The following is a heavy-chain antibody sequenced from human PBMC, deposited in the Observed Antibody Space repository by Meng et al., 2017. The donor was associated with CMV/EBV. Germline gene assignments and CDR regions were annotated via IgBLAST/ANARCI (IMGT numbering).Heavy chain of an antibody. CDR3: ASLNYCSSTSCSRRFDY. CDR2: INHSGST. Sequence: YGGTFSGYNWSWIRPPPGKGLEWIGEINHSGSTNYNPSLKSRVTISVDTSKNQFSLKLSSVTAADTAVYYCASLNYCSSTSCSRRFDYWGQGTLVTVSS. CDR1: GGTFSGYN. D-gene: IGHD2-2*01. J-gene: IGHJ4*02. V-gene: IGHV4-34*01.